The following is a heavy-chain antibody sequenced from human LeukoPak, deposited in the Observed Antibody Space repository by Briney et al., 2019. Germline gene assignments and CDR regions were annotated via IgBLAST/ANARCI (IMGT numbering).Heavy chain of an antibody. D-gene: IGHD1-26*01. CDR1: GFTFSSYG. CDR3: TKSRGYSGSYDFDY. CDR2: ISYDGSNK. J-gene: IGHJ4*02. V-gene: IGHV3-30*18. Sequence: PGGSLRLSCAASGFTFSSYGMHWVRQAPGKGLEWVAVISYDGSNKYYADSVKGRFTISRDNSKNTLYLQMNSLRAEDTAVYYCTKSRGYSGSYDFDYWGQGTLVTVSS.